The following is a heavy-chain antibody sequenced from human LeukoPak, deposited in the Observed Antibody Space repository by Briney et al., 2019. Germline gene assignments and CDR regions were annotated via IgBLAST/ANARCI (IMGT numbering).Heavy chain of an antibody. Sequence: GASVKVSCKSSGYTFTDYFIHWVRQAPGQELEWMGWINPNSGATKYAQKFQGRVSMTRDTSINTAYMDLTNLRSDDTAIFYCARVKKLMPELEFWGQGTLVTVSS. V-gene: IGHV1-2*02. CDR3: ARVKKLMPELEF. CDR2: INPNSGAT. J-gene: IGHJ4*02. CDR1: GYTFTDYF. D-gene: IGHD2-2*01.